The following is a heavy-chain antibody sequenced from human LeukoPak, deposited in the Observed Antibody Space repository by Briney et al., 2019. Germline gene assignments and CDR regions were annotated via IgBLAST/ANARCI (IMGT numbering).Heavy chain of an antibody. CDR3: ARDHTVGQWPTHFDS. Sequence: PGGSLRLSCAASGFTFSSHWMNWVRQAPGKGLERVANIKQDGSEKYYVDSVKGRFTISRDNAKNSLYLQMNSLRAEDTAVYYCARDHTVGQWPTHFDSWGQGTLVTVSS. CDR1: GFTFSSHW. V-gene: IGHV3-7*01. J-gene: IGHJ4*02. CDR2: IKQDGSEK. D-gene: IGHD6-19*01.